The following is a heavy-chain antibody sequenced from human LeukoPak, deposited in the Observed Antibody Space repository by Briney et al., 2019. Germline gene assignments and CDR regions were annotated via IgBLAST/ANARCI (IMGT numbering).Heavy chain of an antibody. CDR2: IYRSGST. J-gene: IGHJ3*02. CDR3: ARVRYSGSYYGHDAFDI. Sequence: PSETLSLTCAVSGGSISSSNWWGWVRQPPGKGLEWIGEIYRSGSTNYNPSLKSRVTMSVDKSKNQFSLKMTSVTAADTAVYYCARVRYSGSYYGHDAFDIWGQGTMVTVSS. V-gene: IGHV4-4*02. D-gene: IGHD1-26*01. CDR1: GGSISSSNW.